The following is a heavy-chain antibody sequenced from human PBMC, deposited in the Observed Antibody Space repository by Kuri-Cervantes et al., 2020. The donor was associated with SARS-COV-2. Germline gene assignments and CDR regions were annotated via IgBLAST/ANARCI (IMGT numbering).Heavy chain of an antibody. Sequence: GGSLRLSCAASGFTFDDYAMHWVRQAPGKGLEWVSGISWNSGSIGYADSVKGRFTISRDNAKNSLYLQMNSLRAEDTALYYCAKATVVTRALRGAFDIRGQGTMVTVSS. CDR2: ISWNSGSI. CDR1: GFTFDDYA. D-gene: IGHD4-23*01. CDR3: AKATVVTRALRGAFDI. V-gene: IGHV3-9*01. J-gene: IGHJ3*02.